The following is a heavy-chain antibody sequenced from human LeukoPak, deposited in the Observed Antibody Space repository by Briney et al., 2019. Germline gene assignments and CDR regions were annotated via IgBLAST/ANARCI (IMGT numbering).Heavy chain of an antibody. CDR1: GFTFSSYA. CDR3: AREEGDYGGNVRGPADY. D-gene: IGHD4-23*01. CDR2: ISGSGGST. J-gene: IGHJ4*02. Sequence: GGSLRLSCAASGFTFSSYAMSWVRQAPGKGLEWVSAISGSGGSTYYADSVKGRFTISRDNSKNTLYLQMNSLRAEDTAVYYCAREEGDYGGNVRGPADYWGQGTLVTVSS. V-gene: IGHV3-23*01.